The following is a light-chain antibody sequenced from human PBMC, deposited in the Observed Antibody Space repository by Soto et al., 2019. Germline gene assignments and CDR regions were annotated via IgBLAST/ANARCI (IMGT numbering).Light chain of an antibody. CDR3: SSYAGNNNVV. CDR1: SSDVGDYKF. Sequence: QSVLTQPHSASGSPGQSVTISCTGTSSDVGDYKFVSWYQQHPGKAPKLPMYEVNRRPSGVPDRFSGSKSGNTASLTVSWLQAEDEAEYYCSSYAGNNNVVFGGGTKVTVL. J-gene: IGLJ2*01. CDR2: EVN. V-gene: IGLV2-8*01.